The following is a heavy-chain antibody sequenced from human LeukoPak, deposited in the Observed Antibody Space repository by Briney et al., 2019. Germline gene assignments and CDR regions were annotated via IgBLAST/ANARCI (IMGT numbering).Heavy chain of an antibody. D-gene: IGHD4-17*01. V-gene: IGHV3-74*01. J-gene: IGHJ3*02. CDR3: ARDPWYGDYVYAFDI. CDR1: GFTFSSYW. CDR2: INSDGSST. Sequence: GGSLRLSCAASGFTFSSYWMSWVRQAPGKGLVWVSRINSDGSSTSYADSVKGRFTISRDNAQNTLYLQMNSLRAEDTAVYYCARDPWYGDYVYAFDIWGQGTMVTVSS.